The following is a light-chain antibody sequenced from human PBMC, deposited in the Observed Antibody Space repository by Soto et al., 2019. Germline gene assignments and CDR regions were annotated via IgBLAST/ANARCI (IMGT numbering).Light chain of an antibody. CDR3: CSYVGGNTPYV. CDR1: SSDFGSYNL. Sequence: QSALTQPASVSGSPGQSITISCTETSSDFGSYNLVSWYRHHPGEAPKLMMYEGSKRPSGVSNRFSGSKSGITSSLTISGLQAEDEADYYRCSYVGGNTPYVFGTGTKLTVL. J-gene: IGLJ1*01. CDR2: EGS. V-gene: IGLV2-23*01.